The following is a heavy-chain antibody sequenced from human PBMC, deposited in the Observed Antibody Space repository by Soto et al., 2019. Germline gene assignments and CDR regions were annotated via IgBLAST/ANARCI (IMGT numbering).Heavy chain of an antibody. CDR1: GGTFSSYT. V-gene: IGHV1-69*02. Sequence: QVQLVQSGAEVKKPGSSVKVSCKASGGTFSSYTISWVRQAPGQGLEWMGRIIPILGIANYGQKFQGRVTITADKSTSTAYMELSSLRSEDTAVYYCARGSYTVTSYFDYWGQGTLVTVSS. CDR2: IIPILGIA. J-gene: IGHJ4*02. CDR3: ARGSYTVTSYFDY. D-gene: IGHD4-17*01.